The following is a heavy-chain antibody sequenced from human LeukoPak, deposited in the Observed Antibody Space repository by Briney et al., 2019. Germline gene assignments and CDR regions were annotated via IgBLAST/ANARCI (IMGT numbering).Heavy chain of an antibody. CDR3: ARDDYSSSYYDNDAFDI. V-gene: IGHV4-38-2*02. D-gene: IGHD6-13*01. Sequence: PSETLSLTCTVSGYSTNSAYYWGWIRQPPGKGLEWIGSIHHSGSTYYNPSLESRFTISVDTSKNQFSLKLISVTAADTAVYYCARDDYSSSYYDNDAFDIWGQGTRVTVSS. CDR1: GYSTNSAYY. CDR2: IHHSGST. J-gene: IGHJ3*02.